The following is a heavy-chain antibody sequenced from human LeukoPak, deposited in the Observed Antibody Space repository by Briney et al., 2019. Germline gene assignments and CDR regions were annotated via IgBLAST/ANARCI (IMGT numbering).Heavy chain of an antibody. D-gene: IGHD6-13*01. V-gene: IGHV3-23*01. Sequence: GGTLRLSCAASGFTFSSYGMSWVRQAPGKGLEWVSAISGSGGSTYYADSVKGRFTISRDNSKNTLYLQMNSLRAEDTAVYYCAKDGGSSWYPAFDYWGQGTLVTVSS. CDR2: ISGSGGST. CDR3: AKDGGSSWYPAFDY. CDR1: GFTFSSYG. J-gene: IGHJ4*02.